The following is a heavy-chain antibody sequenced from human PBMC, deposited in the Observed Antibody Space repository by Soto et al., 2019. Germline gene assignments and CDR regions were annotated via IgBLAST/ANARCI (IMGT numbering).Heavy chain of an antibody. J-gene: IGHJ6*02. CDR3: ARSYSSGWYNYYYGMDV. CDR2: ISSSSSYI. CDR1: GFTFSSYS. D-gene: IGHD6-19*01. V-gene: IGHV3-21*01. Sequence: EVQLVESGGGLVKPGGSLRLSCAASGFTFSSYSVNWVRQAPGKGLEWVSSISSSSSYIYYADSVKGRFTISRDNAKNSLYLQMNSLRAEDTAVYYCARSYSSGWYNYYYGMDVWGQGTTVTVSS.